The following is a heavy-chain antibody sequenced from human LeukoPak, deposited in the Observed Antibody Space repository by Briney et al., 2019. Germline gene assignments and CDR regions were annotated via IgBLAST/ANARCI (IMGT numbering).Heavy chain of an antibody. J-gene: IGHJ6*02. CDR2: INPNSGGT. V-gene: IGHV1-2*02. D-gene: IGHD4-17*01. CDR1: GYTFTGYY. Sequence: ASVKVSCKASGYTFTGYYMHWVRQVPGQGLEWMGWINPNSGGTNYAQKFQGRVTMTRDTSISTAYMELSRLRSDDTAVYYCARDDYGDYGMDVWGQGTTVTVSS. CDR3: ARDDYGDYGMDV.